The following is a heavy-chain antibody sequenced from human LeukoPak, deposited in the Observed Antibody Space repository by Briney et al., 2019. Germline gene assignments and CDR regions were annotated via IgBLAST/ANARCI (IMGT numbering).Heavy chain of an antibody. CDR3: AKVVQYDFWSGYYTFDY. D-gene: IGHD3-3*01. CDR2: ISGSGGST. Sequence: GGSLRLSCAASGFTFSSYAMSWVHQAPGKGLEWVSAISGSGGSTYYADSVKGRFTISRDNSKNTLYLQMNSLRAEDTAVYYCAKVVQYDFWSGYYTFDYWGQGTLVTVSS. J-gene: IGHJ4*02. CDR1: GFTFSSYA. V-gene: IGHV3-23*01.